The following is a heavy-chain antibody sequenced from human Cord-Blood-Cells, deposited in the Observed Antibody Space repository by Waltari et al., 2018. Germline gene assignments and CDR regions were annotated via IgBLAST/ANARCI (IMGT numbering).Heavy chain of an antibody. CDR2: IYYNGST. Sequence: QVQLQESGPGLVKPSETLSLTCTVSGGSIRSYYWSWLRQPPGKGLEWIGYIYYNGSTNYNPSLKSRVTISVDTSKNQFSLKLSSVTAADTAVYYCARGGIYCSGGSCYSWFDPWGQGTLVTVSS. D-gene: IGHD2-15*01. CDR3: ARGGIYCSGGSCYSWFDP. V-gene: IGHV4-59*01. J-gene: IGHJ5*02. CDR1: GGSIRSYY.